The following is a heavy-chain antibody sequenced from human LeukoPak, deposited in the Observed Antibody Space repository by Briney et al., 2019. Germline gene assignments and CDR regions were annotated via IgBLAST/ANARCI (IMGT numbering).Heavy chain of an antibody. V-gene: IGHV3-30*04. CDR3: ARDVRRTRVVPADAFDI. CDR2: ISYDGSNK. J-gene: IGHJ3*02. CDR1: GFTFSSYA. D-gene: IGHD2-2*01. Sequence: GGSLRLSCAASGFTFSSYAMHWVRQAPGKGLEWVAVISYDGSNKYYADSVKGRFTISRDSSKNTLYLQMNSLRAGDTAVYYRARDVRRTRVVPADAFDIWGQGTMVTVSS.